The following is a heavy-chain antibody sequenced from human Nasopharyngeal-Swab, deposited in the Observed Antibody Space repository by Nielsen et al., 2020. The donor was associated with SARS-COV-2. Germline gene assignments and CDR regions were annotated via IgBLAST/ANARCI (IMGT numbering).Heavy chain of an antibody. Sequence: GESLKISCQASGYNFFDFWINWVRQMPGKGREWMGRIDPSDAHTDYNPSFQGHVTISIDESTRTAYLQWSSLKSSDTAVYYCARRGAGTTVFYYHVMDVWGQGTTVSVSS. CDR2: IDPSDAHT. CDR3: ARRGAGTTVFYYHVMDV. D-gene: IGHD4-11*01. CDR1: GYNFFDFW. V-gene: IGHV5-10-1*01. J-gene: IGHJ6*02.